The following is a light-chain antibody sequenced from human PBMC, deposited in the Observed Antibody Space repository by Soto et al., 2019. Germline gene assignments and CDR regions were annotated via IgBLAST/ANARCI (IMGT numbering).Light chain of an antibody. Sequence: QSALTQPASVSGSHGQSITISCTGTSSDVGGYNYVSWYQQHPGKAPKLMIYEVSNRPSGVSNRFSGSKSGNTASLTISGLQAEDEADYYCQSYDSSLSGWVFGGGTNLTVL. CDR2: EVS. V-gene: IGLV2-14*01. CDR1: SSDVGGYNY. CDR3: QSYDSSLSGWV. J-gene: IGLJ3*02.